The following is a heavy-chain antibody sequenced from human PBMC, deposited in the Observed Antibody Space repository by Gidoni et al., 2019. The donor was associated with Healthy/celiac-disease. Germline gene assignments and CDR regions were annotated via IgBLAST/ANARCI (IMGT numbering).Heavy chain of an antibody. CDR2: ISWNSGSI. Sequence: EVQLVESGGGWVQPGRSLRLSCAASGFTFDDYAMHWVRQAPGKGLEWFSGISWNSGSIGYADSVKGRFTISRDNAKNSLYLQMNSLRAEDTALYYCAKDTVSGSYYRGAFDIWGQGTMVTVSS. CDR3: AKDTVSGSYYRGAFDI. CDR1: GFTFDDYA. D-gene: IGHD1-26*01. V-gene: IGHV3-9*01. J-gene: IGHJ3*02.